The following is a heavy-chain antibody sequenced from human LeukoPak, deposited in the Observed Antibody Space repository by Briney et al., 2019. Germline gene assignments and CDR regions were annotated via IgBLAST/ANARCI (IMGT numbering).Heavy chain of an antibody. CDR2: INHSGSP. CDR1: GGSFSGYY. V-gene: IGHV4-34*01. Sequence: PSETLSLTCAVYGGSFSGYYWSWIRQPPGKGLEWIGKINHSGSPNYNPSLKSRVTISVDTSKNQISLKLTSVTAADTAVYYCARGLVTHVGLWNYWGQGSLVTVSS. CDR3: ARGLVTHVGLWNY. D-gene: IGHD2-21*02. J-gene: IGHJ4*02.